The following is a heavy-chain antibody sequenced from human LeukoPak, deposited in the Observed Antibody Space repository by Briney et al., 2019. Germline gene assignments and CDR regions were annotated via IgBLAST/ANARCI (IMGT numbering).Heavy chain of an antibody. J-gene: IGHJ4*02. CDR2: ISSSSRTI. V-gene: IGHV3-48*02. CDR3: ARDRSSSYPGSFDY. CDR1: GFTFSGYK. D-gene: IGHD3-22*01. Sequence: GGSLRLSCAVSGFTFSGYKMNWVRQAPGTGLEWVSHISSSSRTIYYADSVKGRFTISRDNAKNSLYLQMNSLRDEDTAVYYCARDRSSSYPGSFDYWGQGILVTVTS.